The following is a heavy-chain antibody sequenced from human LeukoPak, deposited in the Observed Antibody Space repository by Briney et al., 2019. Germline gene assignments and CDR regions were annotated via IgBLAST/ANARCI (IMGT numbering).Heavy chain of an antibody. Sequence: GGSLRLSCAASGFTSSRYWMHWVRQAPGKGLVWVSRINSDGSSTTYADSVKGRFTISRDNAKNTLYLQMNSLRAEDTAVYYCARDPATEYYFDYWGQGTLVTVSS. CDR2: INSDGSST. CDR1: GFTSSRYW. V-gene: IGHV3-74*03. CDR3: ARDPATEYYFDY. J-gene: IGHJ4*02. D-gene: IGHD6-6*01.